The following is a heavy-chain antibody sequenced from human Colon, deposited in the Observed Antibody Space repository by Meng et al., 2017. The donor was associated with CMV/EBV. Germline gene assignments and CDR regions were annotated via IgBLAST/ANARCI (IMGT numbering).Heavy chain of an antibody. CDR2: ISFDGGDT. D-gene: IGHD3-9*01. J-gene: IGHJ6*02. CDR1: GFIFSNYP. Sequence: GESLKISCAASGFIFSNYPIHWVRQAPGKGLEWVAVISFDGGDTYYADSVKGRFTISRDNSKNTVFLQMRSLGAEDTAVYYCAKVASRETYYDILTGPNYGMDVWGQGTTVTVSS. CDR3: AKVASRETYYDILTGPNYGMDV. V-gene: IGHV3-30*04.